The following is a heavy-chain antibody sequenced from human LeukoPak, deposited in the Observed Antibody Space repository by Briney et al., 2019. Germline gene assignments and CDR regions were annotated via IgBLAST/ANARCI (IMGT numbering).Heavy chain of an antibody. D-gene: IGHD3-16*01. J-gene: IGHJ3*02. V-gene: IGHV4-59*01. CDR3: ARGLTSSPNDAFDI. Sequence: PSETLSLTCSISGDSIGNYHWSWIRQPPGKGLEWIGYIYYSGSTNYNPSLKSRVTISVDTSKNQFSLKLSSVTAADTAVYYCARGLTSSPNDAFDIWGQGTMVTVSS. CDR1: GDSIGNYH. CDR2: IYYSGST.